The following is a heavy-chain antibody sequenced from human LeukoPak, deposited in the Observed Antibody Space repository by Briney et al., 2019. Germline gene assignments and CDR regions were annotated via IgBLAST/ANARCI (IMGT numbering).Heavy chain of an antibody. CDR3: ATVATGGDYYYMDV. Sequence: GGSLRLSCAASGFTFSSYAMTWVRQAPGKGVEWVSAISGSAGSTYYADSVKGRFTISRDNSKNTLSLQVNSLRAEDTAAYYCATVATGGDYYYMDVWGKGNTVTVSS. V-gene: IGHV3-23*01. D-gene: IGHD1-14*01. CDR2: ISGSAGST. J-gene: IGHJ6*03. CDR1: GFTFSSYA.